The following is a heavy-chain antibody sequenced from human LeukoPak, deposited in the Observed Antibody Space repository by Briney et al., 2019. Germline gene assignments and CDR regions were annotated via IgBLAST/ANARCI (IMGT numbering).Heavy chain of an antibody. D-gene: IGHD5-18*01. V-gene: IGHV1-69*13. CDR3: AGHLIQLWPIENYYYYYYMDV. Sequence: GASVKVSCKASGGTFSSYAISWVRQAPGQGLEWMGGIIPIFGTANYAQKFQGRVTITADESTSTAYMELSSLRSEDTAVYYCAGHLIQLWPIENYYYYYYMDVWGKGTTVTISS. J-gene: IGHJ6*03. CDR1: GGTFSSYA. CDR2: IIPIFGTA.